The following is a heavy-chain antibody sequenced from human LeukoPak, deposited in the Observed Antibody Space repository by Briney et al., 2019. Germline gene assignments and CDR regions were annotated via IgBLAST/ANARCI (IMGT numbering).Heavy chain of an antibody. Sequence: SETLSLTCSVSGAPIRSHYWNWIRQPPGKALEWIGYIFYTGSTNYNPSLKTRVTMSVDTSKNHFSLNLSSVTAADTAVYYCARGVRWLRSRIPGPYYFDDWGQGALVAVSS. V-gene: IGHV4-59*11. CDR1: GAPIRSHY. D-gene: IGHD5-12*01. J-gene: IGHJ4*02. CDR2: IFYTGST. CDR3: ARGVRWLRSRIPGPYYFDD.